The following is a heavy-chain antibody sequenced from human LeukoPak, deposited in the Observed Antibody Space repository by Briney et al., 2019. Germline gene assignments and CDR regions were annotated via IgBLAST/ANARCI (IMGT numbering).Heavy chain of an antibody. D-gene: IGHD2-15*01. CDR1: GFTFGDYY. Sequence: PGGSLRLSCAASGFTFGDYYMSWIRQAPGKGLEWVSYISSSGSTIYYADSVKGRFTISRDNAKNSLYLQMNSLRAEDTAVYYCARAGTPRVVVVAATLPPPVYYGMDVWGQGTTVTVSS. J-gene: IGHJ6*02. CDR3: ARAGTPRVVVVAATLPPPVYYGMDV. V-gene: IGHV3-11*01. CDR2: ISSSGSTI.